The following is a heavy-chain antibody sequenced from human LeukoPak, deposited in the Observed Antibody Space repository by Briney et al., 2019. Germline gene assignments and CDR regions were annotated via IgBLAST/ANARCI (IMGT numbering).Heavy chain of an antibody. CDR2: IYYSGST. CDR1: GGSISSYY. Sequence: SETLSLTCTVSGGSISSYYWSWIRQPPGKGLEWIGYIYYSGSTNYNPSLKSRVTISVDTSKNQFSLKLSSVTAADTAVYYCARLEMATIYAFDIWGQGTMVTVSS. D-gene: IGHD5-24*01. V-gene: IGHV4-59*01. J-gene: IGHJ3*02. CDR3: ARLEMATIYAFDI.